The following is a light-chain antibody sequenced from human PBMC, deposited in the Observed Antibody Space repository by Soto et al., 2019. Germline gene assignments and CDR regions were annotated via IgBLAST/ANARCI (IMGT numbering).Light chain of an antibody. CDR2: EGS. CDR3: CSYAASSTSLVV. J-gene: IGLJ2*01. Sequence: QSALTQPASVSGSPGQSITISCTGTSSDVGSYNLVSWYQQHPGKAPKLMIYEGSKRPSGVSNRFSGSKSGNTPSLTISGLQAEDEGDYYCCSYAASSTSLVVFGGGTKLTVL. V-gene: IGLV2-23*01. CDR1: SSDVGSYNL.